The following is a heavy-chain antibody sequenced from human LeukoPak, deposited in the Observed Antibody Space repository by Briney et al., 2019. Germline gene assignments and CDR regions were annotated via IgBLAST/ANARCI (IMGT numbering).Heavy chain of an antibody. V-gene: IGHV1-2*02. J-gene: IGHJ4*02. Sequence: ASVKVSCKASGYTFINYGISWVRQAPGQGLEWMGWISPYSGGTNYAQKFQGRVTMTRDTSISTAYMELSRLRSDDTAVYYCARGLVVTAQGQRDYWGQGTLVTVSS. CDR2: ISPYSGGT. CDR3: ARGLVVTAQGQRDY. CDR1: GYTFINYG. D-gene: IGHD2-21*02.